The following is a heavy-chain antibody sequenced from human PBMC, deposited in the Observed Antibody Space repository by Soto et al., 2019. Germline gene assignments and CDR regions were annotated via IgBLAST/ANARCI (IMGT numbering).Heavy chain of an antibody. Sequence: PSETLSLTCTVSGGSINSGDYHWTWIRQFPGKGLEWIGYIYYSGSTNYNPSLKSRVTISVDTSKNQFSLKLSSVTAADTAVYYCASIAVAGTSDHYYYYGMDVWGQGTTVTVSS. J-gene: IGHJ6*02. V-gene: IGHV4-61*08. CDR2: IYYSGST. CDR1: GGSINSGDYH. CDR3: ASIAVAGTSDHYYYYGMDV. D-gene: IGHD6-19*01.